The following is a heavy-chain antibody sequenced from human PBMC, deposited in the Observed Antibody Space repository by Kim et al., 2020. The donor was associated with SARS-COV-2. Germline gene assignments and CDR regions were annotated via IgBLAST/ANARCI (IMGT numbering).Heavy chain of an antibody. Sequence: GGSLRLSCAASGFTFSSYAMSWVRQAPGKGLEWVSSISNSGGSTYYADSVKGRFTISRDNSKNTLYLQMNSLRADDTAVYYCAKDIWSGGSGIYYFDYWGQGTLVTVSS. CDR1: GFTFSSYA. D-gene: IGHD6-25*01. CDR2: ISNSGGST. CDR3: AKDIWSGGSGIYYFDY. V-gene: IGHV3-23*01. J-gene: IGHJ4*02.